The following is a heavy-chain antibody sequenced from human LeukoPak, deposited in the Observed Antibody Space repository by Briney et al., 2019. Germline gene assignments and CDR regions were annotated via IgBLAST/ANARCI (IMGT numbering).Heavy chain of an antibody. CDR2: IYHSGST. CDR3: ARYSGSYFDY. D-gene: IGHD1-26*01. CDR1: GYSISSGYY. J-gene: IGHJ4*02. Sequence: ASETLSLTCTVSGYSISSGYYWDWIRQPPGKGLEWIGSIYHSGSTYYNPSLKSRVTISVDTSKNQFSLKLSSVTAADTAVYYCARYSGSYFDYWGQGTLVTVSS. V-gene: IGHV4-38-2*02.